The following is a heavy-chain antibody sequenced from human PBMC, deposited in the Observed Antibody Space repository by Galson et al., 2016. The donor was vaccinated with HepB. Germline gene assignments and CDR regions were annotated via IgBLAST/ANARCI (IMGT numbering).Heavy chain of an antibody. D-gene: IGHD3-22*01. V-gene: IGHV5-10-1*01. Sequence: QSGAEVKKPGESLRISCEVSASSFTSYWITWVRQMPGKGLEWVGTIDPSDSYANYSPSFQGHVTISVDKSISTAYVHWSSLRASDTAMYYCARHAYYYDSSGSPAAMGYWGQGTLVTVSS. CDR3: ARHAYYYDSSGSPAAMGY. J-gene: IGHJ4*02. CDR1: ASSFTSYW. CDR2: IDPSDSYA.